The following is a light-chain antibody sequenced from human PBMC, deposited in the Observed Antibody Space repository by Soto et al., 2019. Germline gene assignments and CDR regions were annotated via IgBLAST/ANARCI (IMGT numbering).Light chain of an antibody. CDR3: QQYGISPYT. CDR1: QSVSSSY. Sequence: EIVLTQSPGTLSLSPGERATLSCRASQSVSSSYLAWYQQKPGQAPRLLIYGASSRATGIPDRFSGSGSGTDFTLTISRLEPEDFGVYYCQQYGISPYTFGQGTKLEIK. J-gene: IGKJ2*01. CDR2: GAS. V-gene: IGKV3-20*01.